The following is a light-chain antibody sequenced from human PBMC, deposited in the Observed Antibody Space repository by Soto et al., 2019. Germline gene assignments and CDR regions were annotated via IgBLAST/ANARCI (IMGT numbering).Light chain of an antibody. J-gene: IGKJ2*01. Sequence: DIKMTQSPSSLSASVGDRVTITCRASETISSRLVWYQRKPGQAPKLLIYKATNLQTGVESRFSGSGSRTAFSLTISSLQPDDFAVYYCQQYNEFQYTFGQGTRLDI. CDR3: QQYNEFQYT. V-gene: IGKV1-5*03. CDR2: KAT. CDR1: ETISSR.